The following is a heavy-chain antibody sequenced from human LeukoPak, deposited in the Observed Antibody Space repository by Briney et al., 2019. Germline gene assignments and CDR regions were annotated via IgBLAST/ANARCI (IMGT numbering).Heavy chain of an antibody. J-gene: IGHJ6*04. D-gene: IGHD3-10*01. V-gene: IGHV3-21*01. CDR2: ISSSSSYI. CDR1: GFTFSSYS. CDR3: ARDFQVWFGEAYGMDV. Sequence: GGSLRLSCAASGFTFSSYSMNWVRQAPGKGLEWVSSISSSSSYIYYADSVKGRFTISRDNAKNSLYLQMNSLRAEDTAVYYCARDFQVWFGEAYGMDVWGKGTTVTVSS.